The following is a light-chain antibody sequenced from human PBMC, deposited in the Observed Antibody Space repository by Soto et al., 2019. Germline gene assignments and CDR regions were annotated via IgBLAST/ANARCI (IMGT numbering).Light chain of an antibody. Sequence: DIQMTQSPSTLSASVGERVTITCRASQSISSWLDWYQQKPGKAPKLLIYDASSLESGVPSRFIGSGSGTEFTLTISSLQPDDFATYYCQQYNSYSFTFGGGTKVEIK. CDR1: QSISSW. V-gene: IGKV1-5*01. CDR3: QQYNSYSFT. CDR2: DAS. J-gene: IGKJ4*01.